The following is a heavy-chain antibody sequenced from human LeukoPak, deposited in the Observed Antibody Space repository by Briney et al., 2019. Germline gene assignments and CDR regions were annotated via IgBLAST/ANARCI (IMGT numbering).Heavy chain of an antibody. J-gene: IGHJ4*02. CDR1: GFSVSSYY. Sequence: GGSLRLSCAASGFSVSSYYMSWVRQAPGKGLEWVSVIYSGGSTYYADSVKGRFTISRDNSKNTLYLQMNSLRAEDTAVYCCAKDHGAGSYYDYWGQGTLVTVSS. D-gene: IGHD1-26*01. CDR2: IYSGGST. CDR3: AKDHGAGSYYDY. V-gene: IGHV3-53*01.